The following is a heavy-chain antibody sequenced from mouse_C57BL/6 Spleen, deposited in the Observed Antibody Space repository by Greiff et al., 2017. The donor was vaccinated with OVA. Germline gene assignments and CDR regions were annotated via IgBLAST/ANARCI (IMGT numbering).Heavy chain of an antibody. CDR3: ARMGYYGNYEGDYYAMDY. D-gene: IGHD2-1*01. CDR1: GYTFTDYN. J-gene: IGHJ4*01. V-gene: IGHV1-18*01. Sequence: EVQLQQSGPELVKPGASVKIPCKASGYTFTDYNMDWVKQSHGKSLEWIGDINPNNGGTIYNQKFKGKATLTVDKSSSTAYMELRSLTSEDTAVYYCARMGYYGNYEGDYYAMDYGGQGTSGTVSS. CDR2: INPNNGGT.